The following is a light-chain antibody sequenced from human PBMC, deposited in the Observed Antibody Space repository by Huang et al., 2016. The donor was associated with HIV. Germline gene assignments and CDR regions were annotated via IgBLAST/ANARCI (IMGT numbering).Light chain of an antibody. V-gene: IGKV3-15*01. J-gene: IGKJ2*01. CDR3: QQYNNWPPVT. CDR1: QNINSN. CDR2: GAS. Sequence: EVVMTQSPATLSLSPGERATLSCRASQNINSNLAWYQQRPGQTPRLVIYGASTRANGIPARFSGSGSGTEFTLTISSLRSEDFAVYYCQQYNNWPPVTVGQGTKLEIK.